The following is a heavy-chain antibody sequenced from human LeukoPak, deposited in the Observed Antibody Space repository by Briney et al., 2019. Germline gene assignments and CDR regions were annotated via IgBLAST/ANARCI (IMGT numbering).Heavy chain of an antibody. CDR1: GGTFSSYA. D-gene: IGHD3-3*01. J-gene: IGHJ4*02. CDR2: IIPIFGTA. CDR3: ARDSRTEADYDFWSGYYNYFDY. V-gene: IGHV1-69*13. Sequence: SVKVSCKASGGTFSSYAISWVRQAPGQGLEWMGGIIPIFGTANYAQKFQGRVTITADESTSTAYMELSSLRSEDTAVYYCARDSRTEADYDFWSGYYNYFDYWGQGTLVTVSS.